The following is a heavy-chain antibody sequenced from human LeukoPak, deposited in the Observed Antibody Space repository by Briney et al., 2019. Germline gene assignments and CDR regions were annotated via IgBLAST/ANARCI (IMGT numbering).Heavy chain of an antibody. D-gene: IGHD2-2*02. CDR3: ARSLGYCSSTSCYNDAFDN. Sequence: SETLSLTCTVSGGSISSYYWSWIRQPPGKGLEWIGYIYYSGSTNYNPSLKSRVTISVDTSKNQFSLKLSSVTAADTAVYYCARSLGYCSSTSCYNDAFDNWGQGTMVTVS. J-gene: IGHJ3*02. V-gene: IGHV4-59*01. CDR2: IYYSGST. CDR1: GGSISSYY.